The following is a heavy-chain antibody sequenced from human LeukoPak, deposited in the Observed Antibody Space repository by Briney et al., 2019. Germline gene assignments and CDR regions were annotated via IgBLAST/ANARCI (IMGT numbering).Heavy chain of an antibody. J-gene: IGHJ6*03. D-gene: IGHD3-22*01. CDR2: SYHSGST. CDR1: GYSISSGYY. CDR3: ALISGYYPYHYYMDV. Sequence: SETLSLTCTVSGYSISSGYYWGWIRQPPGKGLEGIGISYHSGSTYYAPSLKSRVTISVDTSKNQFSLKLSTVTAADTAVYYCALISGYYPYHYYMDVCGKGTTITVSS. V-gene: IGHV4-38-2*02.